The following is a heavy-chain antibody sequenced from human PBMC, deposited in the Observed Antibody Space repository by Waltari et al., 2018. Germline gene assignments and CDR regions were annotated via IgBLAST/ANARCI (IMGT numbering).Heavy chain of an antibody. CDR3: VRDLGGSGNSWFDA. CDR1: SYSIRSGYF. J-gene: IGHJ5*02. D-gene: IGHD3-10*01. Sequence: QVQLQESGPGLARPSETLSLTCVVPSYSIRSGYFWGWIRQPPGKGLEWIGSISHSGKTYYNPSLQSRLSLSVDTSKNQFALKVTSVTAADTAIYYCVRDLGGSGNSWFDAWGQGTLVTVSS. V-gene: IGHV4-38-2*02. CDR2: ISHSGKT.